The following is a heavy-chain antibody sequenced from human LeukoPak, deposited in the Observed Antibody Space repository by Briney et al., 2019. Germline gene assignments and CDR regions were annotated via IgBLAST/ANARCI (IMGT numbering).Heavy chain of an antibody. CDR2: MNPNSGNT. CDR3: ARARSGWYPSHDY. J-gene: IGHJ4*02. D-gene: IGHD6-19*01. CDR1: GYTFTSYD. Sequence: GASVXVSCKASGYTFTSYDINWVRQATGQGLEWMGWMNPNSGNTGYAQKFQGRVTMTRNTSISTAYMELSSLRSEDTAVYYCARARSGWYPSHDYWGQGTLVTVSS. V-gene: IGHV1-8*01.